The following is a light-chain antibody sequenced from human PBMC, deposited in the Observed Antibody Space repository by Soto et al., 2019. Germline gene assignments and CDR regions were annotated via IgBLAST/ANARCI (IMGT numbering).Light chain of an antibody. CDR3: QQYNAYYT. CDR2: DVS. CDR1: QSISTW. J-gene: IGKJ2*01. V-gene: IGKV1-5*01. Sequence: DIQMTQSPPTLSASVGDRVTITCRASQSISTWLAWYQQKPGKAPKLLIYDVSTLQSGVPSRFNDSGSENEFNLTISSLQPDDFATYSCQQYNAYYTFGPGTKVAIK.